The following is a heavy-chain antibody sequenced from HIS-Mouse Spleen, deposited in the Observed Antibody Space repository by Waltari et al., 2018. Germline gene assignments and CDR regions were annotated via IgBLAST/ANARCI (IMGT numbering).Heavy chain of an antibody. CDR3: AKASSGWLDY. D-gene: IGHD6-19*01. CDR1: GFTCSSCG. J-gene: IGHJ4*02. CDR2: ISYDGSNK. V-gene: IGHV3-30*18. Sequence: QVQLVESGGGVVQPGRSLSLSCAGAGFTCSSCGMHGGRQVPGKGLEWVAVISYDGSNKYYADSVKGRFTISRDNSKNTLYLQMNSLRAEDTAVYYCAKASSGWLDYWGQGTLVTVSS.